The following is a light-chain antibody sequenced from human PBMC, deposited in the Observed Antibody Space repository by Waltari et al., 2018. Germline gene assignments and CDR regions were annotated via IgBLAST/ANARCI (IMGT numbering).Light chain of an antibody. V-gene: IGKV1-9*01. CDR2: GAS. J-gene: IGKJ5*01. CDR3: QQLNSYPIT. CDR1: QDISSH. Sequence: DIQLTQSPSFLSASVGDRVTITCRVSQDISSHLAWYQKNPGKAPKLLVYGASTLGSGVPSGFSGGGSGTEFTLTISSLQPEDFATYYCQQLNSYPITFGQGTRLEIK.